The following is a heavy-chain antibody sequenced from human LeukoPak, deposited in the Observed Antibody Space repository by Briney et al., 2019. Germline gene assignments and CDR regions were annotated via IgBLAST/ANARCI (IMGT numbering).Heavy chain of an antibody. V-gene: IGHV4-34*01. CDR2: INHSGST. D-gene: IGHD3-10*01. CDR3: ARHSTGLLWFGEPYFDY. Sequence: PSETLSLTCAVYGGSLSGYYWSWIRQPPGKGLEWIGEINHSGSTNYNPSLKSRVTISVDTSENQFSLKLSSVTAADTAVYYCARHSTGLLWFGEPYFDYWGQGTLVTVSS. J-gene: IGHJ4*02. CDR1: GGSLSGYY.